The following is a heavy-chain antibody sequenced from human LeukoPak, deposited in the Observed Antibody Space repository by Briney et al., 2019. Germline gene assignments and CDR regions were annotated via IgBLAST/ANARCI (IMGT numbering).Heavy chain of an antibody. J-gene: IGHJ4*02. D-gene: IGHD3-22*01. Sequence: GGSLRLSCAASGFTFTGSAMSWVRQAPGEGLECVSSISGSGGSTDYAGSVKGRFTISRDNSKNTLYLQMNGLRAEDTAVYYCASHKENFYDSSGNYWGQGTLVTVSS. V-gene: IGHV3-23*01. CDR3: ASHKENFYDSSGNY. CDR1: GFTFTGSA. CDR2: ISGSGGST.